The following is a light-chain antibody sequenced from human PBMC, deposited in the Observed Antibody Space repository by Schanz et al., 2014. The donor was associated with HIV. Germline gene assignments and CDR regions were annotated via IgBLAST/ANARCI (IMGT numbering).Light chain of an antibody. J-gene: IGKJ1*01. CDR3: LQDYHYRWA. CDR2: DAS. V-gene: IGKV3D-7*01. Sequence: EIVLTQSPGTLSLSPGERATLSCRASQSVSSSFLAWYQQKPGQAPRLLIYDASNRATGIPARFSGSGSGTDFTLTISSLQPEDFATYYCLQDYHYRWAFGQGTKVEIK. CDR1: QSVSSSF.